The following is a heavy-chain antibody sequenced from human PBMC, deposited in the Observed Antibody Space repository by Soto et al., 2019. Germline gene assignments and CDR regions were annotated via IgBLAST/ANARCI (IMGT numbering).Heavy chain of an antibody. CDR3: ARVAGNSNSCRDDY. J-gene: IGHJ4*02. Sequence: QVQLVESGGGVVQPGRSLRLSCAASGFNFRNYGMHWVRQAPGKGLEWVAVIWYDGNTRYYADSVKGRFSSSKDNSKNMLYLEMNNLRAEDTAIYYCARVAGNSNSCRDDYWGQGTLVTVPS. D-gene: IGHD6-13*01. CDR1: GFNFRNYG. V-gene: IGHV3-33*01. CDR2: IWYDGNTR.